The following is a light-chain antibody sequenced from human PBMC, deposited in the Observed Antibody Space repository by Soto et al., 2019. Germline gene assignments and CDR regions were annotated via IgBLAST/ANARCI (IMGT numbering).Light chain of an antibody. CDR2: AAS. CDR1: QGISSY. V-gene: IGKV1-9*01. Sequence: IQLTQSPSSLSASVGARVTITCRASQGISSYLAWYQQKPGKAPKLLIYAASTLQSGVPSRFSGSGSGTDFTLTISSLQPEDFATYYCQQLNSYPWTFGQGTKLEIK. J-gene: IGKJ1*01. CDR3: QQLNSYPWT.